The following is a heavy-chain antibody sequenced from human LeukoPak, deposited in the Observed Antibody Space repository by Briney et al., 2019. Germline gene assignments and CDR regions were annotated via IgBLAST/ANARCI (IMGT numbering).Heavy chain of an antibody. J-gene: IGHJ5*02. Sequence: PSETLSLTCTVSGGSISGYYWGGIRQPPGKGLEWIGEINHSGSTNYNPSLKSRVTISVDTSKNQFSLKLSSVTAADTAVYYCARLRGITMVRGVIIPWGQGTLVTVSS. V-gene: IGHV4-34*01. CDR1: GGSISGYY. CDR3: ARLRGITMVRGVIIP. CDR2: INHSGST. D-gene: IGHD3-10*01.